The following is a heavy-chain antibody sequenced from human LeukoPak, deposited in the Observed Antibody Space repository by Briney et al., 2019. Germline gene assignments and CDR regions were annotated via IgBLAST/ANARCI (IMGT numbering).Heavy chain of an antibody. V-gene: IGHV4-39*07. J-gene: IGHJ4*02. CDR3: ARGTLYRGWSYYLDF. CDR1: GGSISSSSYY. Sequence: PSETLSLTCTVSGGSISSSSYYWGWIRQPPGTGLEWIGSIYYSGSTYYNPSLKSRVTISVDMSKNHFSLRLRSVTAADTAMYYCARGTLYRGWSYYLDFWGQGSQVTVSS. CDR2: IYYSGST. D-gene: IGHD6-19*01.